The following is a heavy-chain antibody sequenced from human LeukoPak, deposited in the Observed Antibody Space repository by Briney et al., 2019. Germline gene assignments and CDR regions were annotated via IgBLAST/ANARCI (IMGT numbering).Heavy chain of an antibody. CDR2: ISGDGGST. CDR3: ARAYSGYENYYYYYYMDV. D-gene: IGHD5-12*01. CDR1: GFTFDDYA. J-gene: IGHJ6*03. Sequence: PGGSLRLSCAASGFTFDDYAMHWVRQPPGKGLEWVSLISGDGGSTDYADSVEGRFTISIDNAKNTLYLQMNRLRAEDTALYYCARAYSGYENYYYYYYMDVWGKGTTVTVSS. V-gene: IGHV3-43*02.